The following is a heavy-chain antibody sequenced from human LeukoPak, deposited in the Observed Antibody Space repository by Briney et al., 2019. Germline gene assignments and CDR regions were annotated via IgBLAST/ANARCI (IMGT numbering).Heavy chain of an antibody. V-gene: IGHV1-18*01. CDR2: ISAYNGNT. CDR1: GYTFTCYG. Sequence: ASVKVSCKASGYTFTCYGISWVRQAPGQGLEWVGWISAYNGNTSYAQKFQGRVTMTTDTSTSTAYMELRSLRSDARAVYYCARHGSEGLLRWFDPWGQGTLVTVSS. CDR3: ARHGSEGLLRWFDP. D-gene: IGHD1-26*01. J-gene: IGHJ5*02.